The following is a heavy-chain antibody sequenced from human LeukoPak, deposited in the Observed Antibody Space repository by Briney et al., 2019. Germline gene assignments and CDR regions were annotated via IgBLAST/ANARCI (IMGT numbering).Heavy chain of an antibody. CDR2: INPNSGGT. V-gene: IGHV1-2*02. J-gene: IGHJ5*02. D-gene: IGHD1-26*01. Sequence: ASVKVSCKASGYTFIGYYMYWVRQAPGQGLEWMGWINPNSGGTNYAQKFQGRVTMTRDTSISTAYMELSSLRSDDTAVYYCARRWIAGAAYWFDPWGQGTLVTVSS. CDR3: ARRWIAGAAYWFDP. CDR1: GYTFIGYY.